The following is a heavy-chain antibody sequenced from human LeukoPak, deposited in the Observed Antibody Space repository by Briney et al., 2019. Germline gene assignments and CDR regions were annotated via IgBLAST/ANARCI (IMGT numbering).Heavy chain of an antibody. J-gene: IGHJ4*02. CDR2: ISRRSTPI. Sequence: GGSLRLSCAASGFTFSSYSMNWVRQAPGKGLEWISYISRRSTPIYYADSLKGRFTISRDNAKNSLYLQMNSLRVEDTAVYYCARVYYDTNGYLYLDYWGQGTLVTVSS. D-gene: IGHD3-22*01. V-gene: IGHV3-48*01. CDR1: GFTFSSYS. CDR3: ARVYYDTNGYLYLDY.